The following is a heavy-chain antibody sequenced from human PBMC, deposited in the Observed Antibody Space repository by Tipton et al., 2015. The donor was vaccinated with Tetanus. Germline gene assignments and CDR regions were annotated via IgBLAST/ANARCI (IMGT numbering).Heavy chain of an antibody. CDR3: AREGLVLGPAKLSYLDS. D-gene: IGHD6-25*01. J-gene: IGHJ4*02. CDR1: GVAFNRHP. Sequence: RSLRLSCEASGVAFNRHPMHWVRQAPGKGLEWVAEISSDGNRQSYRDSVNGRFTISRDNSENTVFLQMNSLRPEDTAAYYCAREGLVLGPAKLSYLDSWGQGTRVLVS. CDR2: ISSDGNRQ. V-gene: IGHV3-30-3*01.